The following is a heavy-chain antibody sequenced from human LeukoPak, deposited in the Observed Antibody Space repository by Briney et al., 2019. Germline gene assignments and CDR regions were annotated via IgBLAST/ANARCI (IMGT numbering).Heavy chain of an antibody. J-gene: IGHJ6*03. CDR2: IYTSGCT. CDR3: ARVLLWFGEEYYMDV. D-gene: IGHD3-10*01. Sequence: PSETLSLTCTGSGGSISSYYWSCIRQHAGKGLEWIGRIYTSGCTNYNPSLMSRVTMSVDTSKNQFSLKLSSVTAADTAVYYCARVLLWFGEEYYMDVWGKGTTVTISS. V-gene: IGHV4-4*07. CDR1: GGSISSYY.